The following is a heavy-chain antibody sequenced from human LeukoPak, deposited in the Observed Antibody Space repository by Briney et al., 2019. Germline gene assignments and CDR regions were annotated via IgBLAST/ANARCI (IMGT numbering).Heavy chain of an antibody. CDR3: ARGHYYDILTGYYMRAFDI. J-gene: IGHJ3*02. V-gene: IGHV4-34*01. CDR2: INHSGST. Sequence: SETLSLTCAVYGGSFSGYYWSWIRQPPGKGLEWIGEINHSGSTNYNPSLKSRVTISVDTSKNQFSLKLSSVTAADTAVYYCARGHYYDILTGYYMRAFDIRGQGTMVTVSS. D-gene: IGHD3-9*01. CDR1: GGSFSGYY.